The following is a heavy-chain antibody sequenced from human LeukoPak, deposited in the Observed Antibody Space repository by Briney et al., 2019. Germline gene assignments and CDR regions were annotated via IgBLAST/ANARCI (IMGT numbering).Heavy chain of an antibody. Sequence: PGGSLRLSCAASGFTFSSYSMNWVRQAPGKGLEGVSSISSSSSCIYYADSVKGRFTISRDNAKNSLYLQMNSLRAEDTAVYYCARILTGQGWFDPWGQGTLVTVSS. J-gene: IGHJ5*02. D-gene: IGHD3-9*01. CDR1: GFTFSSYS. CDR3: ARILTGQGWFDP. CDR2: ISSSSSCI. V-gene: IGHV3-21*01.